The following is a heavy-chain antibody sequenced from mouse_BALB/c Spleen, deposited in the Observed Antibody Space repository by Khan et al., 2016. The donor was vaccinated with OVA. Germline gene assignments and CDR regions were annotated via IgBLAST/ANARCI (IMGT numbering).Heavy chain of an antibody. Sequence: VQLQQSGPEPVRPGASVKISCKGSGYTFADSGMHWVRQSHVKSLEWIGVISTYYGNIKYNQKFEGRATLTVDKSSSTAYMELARLTSEDSAVYFCARDGISEFAYWGQGTLVTVSA. V-gene: IGHV1S137*01. D-gene: IGHD2-3*01. CDR3: ARDGISEFAY. CDR2: ISTYYGNI. CDR1: GYTFADSG. J-gene: IGHJ3*01.